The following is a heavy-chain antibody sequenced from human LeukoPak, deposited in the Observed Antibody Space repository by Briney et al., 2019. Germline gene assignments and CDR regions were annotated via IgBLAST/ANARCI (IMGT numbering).Heavy chain of an antibody. Sequence: GGSLRLSCVASGFSFNNYAMNWVCQAPGKGLEWVSLIIGSSGSTFYADSVKGRFTISRDKSKNTLYLQMSSLRAEDTAVYYCAKGAYDYIEIAYFDYWGQGSLVTVSS. V-gene: IGHV3-23*01. CDR3: AKGAYDYIEIAYFDY. J-gene: IGHJ4*02. CDR1: GFSFNNYA. CDR2: IIGSSGST. D-gene: IGHD5-12*01.